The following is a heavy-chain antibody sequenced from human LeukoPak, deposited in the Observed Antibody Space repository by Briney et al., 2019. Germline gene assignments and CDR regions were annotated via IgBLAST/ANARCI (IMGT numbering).Heavy chain of an antibody. Sequence: ASVKVSCKASGYTFTSYYMHWLRQAPGQGLEWMGIINPSGGDTSYAQKFEGRVTMSRDMSTTTVYMDLSSLRSDDTAVYYCARDPYGGSWGALYYFDYWGQGTLVTVSS. CDR3: ARDPYGGSWGALYYFDY. CDR1: GYTFTSYY. V-gene: IGHV1-46*01. J-gene: IGHJ4*02. CDR2: INPSGGDT. D-gene: IGHD6-13*01.